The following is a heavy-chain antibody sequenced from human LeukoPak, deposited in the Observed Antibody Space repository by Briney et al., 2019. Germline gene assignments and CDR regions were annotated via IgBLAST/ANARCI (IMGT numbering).Heavy chain of an antibody. Sequence: SETLSLTCTVSGSSLSSSSYYWGWIRQPPGKGLEWIGNMYYSGGTYYNPSLKSRVTISVDTSKNQFSLKLSSVTAADTAVYYCARARGLVLSSWYYFLDAFDIWGQGTMVTVSS. V-gene: IGHV4-39*07. J-gene: IGHJ3*02. D-gene: IGHD6-13*01. CDR3: ARARGLVLSSWYYFLDAFDI. CDR1: GSSLSSSSYY. CDR2: MYYSGGT.